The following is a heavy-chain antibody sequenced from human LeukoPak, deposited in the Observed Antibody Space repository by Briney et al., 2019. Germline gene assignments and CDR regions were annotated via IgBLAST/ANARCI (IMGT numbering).Heavy chain of an antibody. V-gene: IGHV3-23*01. CDR3: ARDPNGDYIGAFDFQR. Sequence: GGSLRLSCVASGFTFNNYAMMWVRQTQDKGLEWVSAIRGSGRQTFYADSVKGRFTISRDNFRNTLYLQMNSLRADDSAVYYCARDPNGDYIGAFDFQRWGLSTLVTVSS. J-gene: IGHJ1*01. D-gene: IGHD4-17*01. CDR1: GFTFNNYA. CDR2: IRGSGRQT.